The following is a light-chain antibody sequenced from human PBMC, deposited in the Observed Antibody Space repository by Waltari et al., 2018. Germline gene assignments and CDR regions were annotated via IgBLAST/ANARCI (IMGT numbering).Light chain of an antibody. CDR3: ATWDDSLTGWV. CDR2: RNN. V-gene: IGLV1-47*01. J-gene: IGLJ3*02. Sequence: QSVLTQPPPASATPGPRVTISCSGSSSTIGSYYVYWYQQLSGTAPKLLIYRNNERPSGVPDRFSGSKSGTSASLAITGLRSEDEAHYYCATWDDSLTGWVFGGGTKLAVL. CDR1: SSTIGSYY.